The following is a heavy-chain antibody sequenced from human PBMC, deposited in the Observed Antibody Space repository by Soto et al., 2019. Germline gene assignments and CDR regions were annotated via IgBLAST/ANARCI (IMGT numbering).Heavy chain of an antibody. Sequence: QVQLQESGPGLVKPSGTLSLTCAVSSGSISSDNWWIWVRQPPGEGLEYIGEIYHSGSTHYNPSLNSRVPISVDKSKNQFSLKLTSVTAADTAVYYCATSKSKTFQYWGQGTLVTVSS. J-gene: IGHJ4*02. V-gene: IGHV4-4*02. CDR2: IYHSGST. CDR1: SGSISSDNW. CDR3: ATSKSKTFQY.